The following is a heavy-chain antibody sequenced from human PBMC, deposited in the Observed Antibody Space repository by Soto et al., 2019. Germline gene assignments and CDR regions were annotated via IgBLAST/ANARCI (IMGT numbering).Heavy chain of an antibody. V-gene: IGHV1-18*01. CDR2: ISAYNGYT. Sequence: GASVKVSCKASGYTFTSYGISWVRQAPGQGLEWMGWISAYNGYTNYAQKPQGRVTMTTDTSTSTAYMELRSLRSDDTAVYYCARDRKNMYYDTQSPDIWGQGTMVTVSS. D-gene: IGHD3-22*01. CDR3: ARDRKNMYYDTQSPDI. CDR1: GYTFTSYG. J-gene: IGHJ3*02.